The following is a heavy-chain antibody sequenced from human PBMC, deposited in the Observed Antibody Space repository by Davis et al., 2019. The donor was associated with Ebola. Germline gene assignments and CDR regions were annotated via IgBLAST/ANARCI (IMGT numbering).Heavy chain of an antibody. D-gene: IGHD1-1*01. CDR2: ISTYNCNT. V-gene: IGHV1-18*01. Sequence: AASVQVSCKASGYSFTDDGIRWVRQAPGQGLGWMGWISTYNCNTNYAQKVQGRITMTTDTPTSTACMELRSLRSDDTARYYCARDVRGITGPSEYWGQGTLVTVSS. CDR1: GYSFTDDG. J-gene: IGHJ4*02. CDR3: ARDVRGITGPSEY.